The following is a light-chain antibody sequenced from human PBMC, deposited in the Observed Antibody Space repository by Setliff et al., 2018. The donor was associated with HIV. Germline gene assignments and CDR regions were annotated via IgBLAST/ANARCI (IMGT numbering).Light chain of an antibody. Sequence: SSELTQPPSVSVAPGKTARITCGGNNIGSKSVHWYQQKPGQDPVLVIYCDSDRPSGIPDRFSGSNSGNTATLTISRVEAGDEADYYCQVWDSSSDHSYVFGTGTNVTVL. CDR2: CDS. V-gene: IGLV3-21*04. CDR3: QVWDSSSDHSYV. CDR1: NIGSKS. J-gene: IGLJ1*01.